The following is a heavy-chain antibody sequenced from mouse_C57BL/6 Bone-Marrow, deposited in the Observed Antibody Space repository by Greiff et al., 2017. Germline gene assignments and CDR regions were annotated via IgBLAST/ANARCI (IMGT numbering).Heavy chain of an antibody. V-gene: IGHV5-17*01. CDR1: GFTFSDYG. CDR3: ARIPTTVVHYYAMDY. CDR2: ISSGSSTI. J-gene: IGHJ4*01. Sequence: EVQRVESGGGLVKPGGSLKLSCAASGFTFSDYGMHWVRQAPEKGLEWVAYISSGSSTIYYADTVKGRFTISRDNAKNTLFLQMTSLRSEDTAMYYCARIPTTVVHYYAMDYWGQGTSVTVSS. D-gene: IGHD1-1*01.